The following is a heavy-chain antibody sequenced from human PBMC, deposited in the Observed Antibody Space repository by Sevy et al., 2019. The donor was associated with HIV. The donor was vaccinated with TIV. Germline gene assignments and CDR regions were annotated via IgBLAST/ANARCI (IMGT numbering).Heavy chain of an antibody. J-gene: IGHJ4*02. CDR1: GFTFSSYA. Sequence: GGSLRLSCAASGFTFSSYAMSWVRQAPGKGLEWVSAISGSGGSTYYADSVKGRFTISRDNSKNTLYLQMNSLRAEETAVYYCAKDEGGVAVVSYLDYGGQGTRVTVSS. CDR3: AKDEGGVAVVSYLDY. CDR2: ISGSGGST. V-gene: IGHV3-23*01. D-gene: IGHD6-19*01.